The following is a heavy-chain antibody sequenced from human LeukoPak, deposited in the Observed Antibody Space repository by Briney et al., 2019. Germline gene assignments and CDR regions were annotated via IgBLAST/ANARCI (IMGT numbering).Heavy chain of an antibody. CDR1: VFTFNSYT. D-gene: IGHD2-21*02. CDR2: ISRTGTTI. V-gene: IGHV3-48*01. J-gene: IGHJ4*02. Sequence: AGGSLRLSCAASVFTFNSYTMNWVRQAPGKGLECISYISRTGTTIYCADSVKGRFTISRDNAKNSLYLQMNSLRSEDTGLYFCARDLGSGDHGLLVWGQGTLLTVSS. CDR3: ARDLGSGDHGLLV.